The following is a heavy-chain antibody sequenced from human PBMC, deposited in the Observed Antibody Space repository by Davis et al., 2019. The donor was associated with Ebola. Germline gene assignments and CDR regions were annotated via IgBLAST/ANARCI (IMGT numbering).Heavy chain of an antibody. D-gene: IGHD4-23*01. CDR2: IKHDGSEK. Sequence: GGSLRLSCAASGFTFSDFWLTWVRQSPEKGLEWVANIKHDGSEKYYLDSVKGRFTISRDNAKNSLYLQMNSLRAEDTAVYYCVRCYDYGGNKFFDYWGQGALVTVSS. CDR1: GFTFSDFW. CDR3: VRCYDYGGNKFFDY. V-gene: IGHV3-7*01. J-gene: IGHJ4*02.